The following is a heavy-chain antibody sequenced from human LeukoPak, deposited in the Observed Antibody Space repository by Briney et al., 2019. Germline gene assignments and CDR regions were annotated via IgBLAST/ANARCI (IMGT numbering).Heavy chain of an antibody. CDR2: ISGSGGST. CDR1: GFTFSSYG. D-gene: IGHD3-9*01. J-gene: IGHJ4*02. V-gene: IGHV3-23*01. CDR3: ASIYFDWLLNY. Sequence: PGGTLRLSCAASGFTFSSYGMSWVRQAPGKGLEWVSAISGSGGSTYYADSVKGRFTISRDNSKNSLYLQMNSLRAEDTAVYYCASIYFDWLLNYWGQGTLVTVSS.